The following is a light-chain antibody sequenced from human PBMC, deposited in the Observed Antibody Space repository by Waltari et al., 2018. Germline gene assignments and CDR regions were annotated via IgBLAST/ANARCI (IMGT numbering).Light chain of an antibody. CDR3: MQAVQGLS. Sequence: EIVMTQSPLSLPVTPVEPASISCRSSKSLLHTDGYNYLDWYLQKAGQSPQLLIYLASHRASGVPDRFSGSGSGTDFTLKISRVEAEDVGVYYCMQAVQGLSFGGGTKVEI. J-gene: IGKJ4*01. CDR1: KSLLHTDGYNY. CDR2: LAS. V-gene: IGKV2-28*01.